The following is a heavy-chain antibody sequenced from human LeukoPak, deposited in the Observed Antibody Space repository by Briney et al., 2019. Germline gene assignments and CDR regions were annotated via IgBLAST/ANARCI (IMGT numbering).Heavy chain of an antibody. CDR3: AREGRYRYGYNEYHLSMDI. J-gene: IGHJ6*04. D-gene: IGHD5-18*01. Sequence: SETLSLTCTVSGGSISSGTDYLSWIRQPAGKGLEWIVRIYTSARTNYNPSLNSRVTISVDTSKNQFSLKLTSVTAAETDVYYCAREGRYRYGYNEYHLSMDIWGKGTIVTVSS. CDR1: GGSISSGTDY. V-gene: IGHV4-61*02. CDR2: IYTSART.